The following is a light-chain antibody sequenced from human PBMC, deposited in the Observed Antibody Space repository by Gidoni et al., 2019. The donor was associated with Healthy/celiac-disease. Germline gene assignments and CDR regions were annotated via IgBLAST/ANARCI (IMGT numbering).Light chain of an antibody. CDR1: SSDVGGYNY. V-gene: IGLV2-8*01. J-gene: IGLJ2*01. CDR2: EVS. Sequence: QSALTQPPSASRSPGQSVTISCTGTSSDVGGYNYVSWYHQPPGNAPNLMIYEVSNWPSGLPDRFSASKSGTTAFLTVSGLPDDDAADYYCSSYAGSYNLVFGGGTKLTVL. CDR3: SSYAGSYNLV.